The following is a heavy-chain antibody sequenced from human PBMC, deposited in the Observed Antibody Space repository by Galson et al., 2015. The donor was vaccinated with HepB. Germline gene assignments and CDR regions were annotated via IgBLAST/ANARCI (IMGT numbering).Heavy chain of an antibody. CDR3: ARGPYGGPYNYYYMDV. D-gene: IGHD4-23*01. V-gene: IGHV3-48*01. CDR1: GFSLSEYS. Sequence: SLRLSCAASGFSLSEYSMNWVRRAPGKGLEWVAYISISSSSKQYADSVEGRFTISRDNGKNSLFLQIDSLRVDDTAVYFCARGPYGGPYNYYYMDVWGTGTTVTVSS. CDR2: ISISSSSK. J-gene: IGHJ6*03.